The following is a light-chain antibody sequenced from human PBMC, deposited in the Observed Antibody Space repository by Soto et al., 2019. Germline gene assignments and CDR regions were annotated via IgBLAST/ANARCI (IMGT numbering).Light chain of an antibody. CDR2: KAS. V-gene: IGKV1-5*03. Sequence: DIQMTQSPSCLSASVGDIVTITCRASQGIRNDLGWYQQKPGKAPKLLIYKASTLKSGVPSRFSASGSGTEFTLTISSLQPDDFATYYCQHYNSYSEAFGQGTKVDIK. J-gene: IGKJ1*01. CDR1: QGIRND. CDR3: QHYNSYSEA.